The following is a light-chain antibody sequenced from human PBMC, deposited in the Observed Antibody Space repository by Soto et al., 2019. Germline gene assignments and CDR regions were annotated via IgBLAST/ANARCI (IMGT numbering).Light chain of an antibody. CDR3: EQRRNCRPIT. Sequence: EIVLTQSPATLSLSPGERATLSCRASQSVSSYLAWYQQKPGQAPRLLIYDASNRATGIPVRFSSSGSGTDHTLSIRSLAPEDFSLYYCEQRRNCRPITFGQGTRLEIQ. J-gene: IGKJ5*01. CDR2: DAS. CDR1: QSVSSY. V-gene: IGKV3-11*01.